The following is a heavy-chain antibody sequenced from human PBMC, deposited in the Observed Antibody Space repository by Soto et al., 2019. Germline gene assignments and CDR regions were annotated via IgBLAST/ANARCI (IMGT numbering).Heavy chain of an antibody. J-gene: IGHJ4*02. CDR2: ISYDGSNK. D-gene: IGHD6-19*01. CDR1: GFTFSSYA. Sequence: QVQLVESGGGVVQPGRSLRLSCAASGFTFSSYAMHWVRQAPGKGLEWVAVISYDGSNKYYADSVKGRFTISRDNSKNTLYLQMNSMRAEDTAVYYCARDRLQWLALDYWGQGTLVTVSS. V-gene: IGHV3-30-3*01. CDR3: ARDRLQWLALDY.